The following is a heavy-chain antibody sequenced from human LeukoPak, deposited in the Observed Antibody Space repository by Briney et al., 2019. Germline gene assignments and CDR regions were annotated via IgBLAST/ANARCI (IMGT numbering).Heavy chain of an antibody. D-gene: IGHD6-13*01. CDR2: INWNGGST. V-gene: IGHV3-20*04. Sequence: PGGSLRLSCAASGFTFDDYGMSWVRQAPGKGLEWVSGINWNGGSTGYADSVKGRFTISRENAKNSLYLQMNSLRAGDTAVYYCARVAAAGKGFDHWGQGTLVTVSP. CDR1: GFTFDDYG. CDR3: ARVAAAGKGFDH. J-gene: IGHJ4*02.